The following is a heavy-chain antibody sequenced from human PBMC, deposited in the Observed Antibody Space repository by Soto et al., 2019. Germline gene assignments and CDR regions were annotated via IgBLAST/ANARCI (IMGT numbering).Heavy chain of an antibody. V-gene: IGHV3-23*01. D-gene: IGHD3-16*02. Sequence: EVRLLESGGGLVQPGGSLRLSCEASGFTFSNYGMDWVRQAPGKGLEWISFISGAGDTTYYADSVKGRFIISRDNSKTTLYLQMNSLRAEDTAIYYCAKSFTQSNVWRAYRHKTHFDYWGQGALVTVTS. CDR3: AKSFTQSNVWRAYRHKTHFDY. CDR1: GFTFSNYG. J-gene: IGHJ4*02. CDR2: ISGAGDTT.